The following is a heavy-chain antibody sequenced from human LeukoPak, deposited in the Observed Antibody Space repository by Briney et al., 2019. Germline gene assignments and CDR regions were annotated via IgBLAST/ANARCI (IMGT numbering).Heavy chain of an antibody. CDR1: GYTFTCYY. CDR2: INPNSGGT. D-gene: IGHD3-3*01. V-gene: IGHV1-2*02. J-gene: IGHJ4*02. Sequence: ASVKVSCKASGYTFTCYYMHWVRQAPGQGLEWMGWINPNSGGTNYAQKFQGRVTMTRDTSISTAYMELSRLRSDDTAVYYCARGRTYYDFWSGYHYFDYWGQGTLVTVSS. CDR3: ARGRTYYDFWSGYHYFDY.